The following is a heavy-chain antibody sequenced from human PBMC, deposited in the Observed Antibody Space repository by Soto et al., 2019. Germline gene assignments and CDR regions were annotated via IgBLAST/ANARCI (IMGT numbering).Heavy chain of an antibody. J-gene: IGHJ4*02. Sequence: GESLKISCKGSGYIFTNYWIAWVRQMPGKGLEWMGIIWPGHSNPKYSPSFEGQVTISADESISTAYLQWRSLEASDTAMYYCARHGSAPYSTTWYGDYWGQGTLVTVSS. V-gene: IGHV5-51*01. CDR2: IWPGHSNP. CDR3: ARHGSAPYSTTWYGDY. CDR1: GYIFTNYW. D-gene: IGHD6-13*01.